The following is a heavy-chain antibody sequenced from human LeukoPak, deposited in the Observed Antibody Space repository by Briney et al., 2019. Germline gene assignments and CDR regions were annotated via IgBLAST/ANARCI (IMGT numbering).Heavy chain of an antibody. CDR1: GFTFSSYW. CDR3: ATLYDFWSAYYPN. J-gene: IGHJ4*02. Sequence: GGSLRLSCAASGFTFSSYWMHWVRQAPGKGLEWVSGINWSGGSTGYADSVKGRFTISRDNAKNSLYLQMNSLRAEDTALYYCATLYDFWSAYYPNWGQGTLATVSS. V-gene: IGHV3-20*04. D-gene: IGHD3-3*01. CDR2: INWSGGST.